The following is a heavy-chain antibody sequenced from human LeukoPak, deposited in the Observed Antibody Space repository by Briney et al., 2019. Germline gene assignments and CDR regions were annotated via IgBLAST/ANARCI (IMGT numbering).Heavy chain of an antibody. J-gene: IGHJ2*01. D-gene: IGHD1-26*01. CDR3: AKDPGGSYHYWYFDL. CDR2: ISYDGSNK. V-gene: IGHV3-30*18. Sequence: GRCLRLSCAASGFTFSSYGMHWVRQAPGKGLEWVAVISYDGSNKYYADSVKGRFTISRDNSKNTLYLQMNSLRAEDTAVYSCAKDPGGSYHYWYFDLWGRGTLVTVSS. CDR1: GFTFSSYG.